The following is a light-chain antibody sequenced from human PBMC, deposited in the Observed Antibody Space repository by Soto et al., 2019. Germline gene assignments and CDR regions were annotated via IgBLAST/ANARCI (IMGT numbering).Light chain of an antibody. V-gene: IGKV1-39*01. CDR2: GAS. CDR3: QQYNTFWT. CDR1: QRIDNF. Sequence: DIQMTQSPSFLSASVGDRVTITCRASQRIDNFLNWYQQKPGKAPKLLIYGASSLQSGVPSRFSGSGSGTEFTLTISSLQPDDFATYYCQQYNTFWTFGQGTKV. J-gene: IGKJ1*01.